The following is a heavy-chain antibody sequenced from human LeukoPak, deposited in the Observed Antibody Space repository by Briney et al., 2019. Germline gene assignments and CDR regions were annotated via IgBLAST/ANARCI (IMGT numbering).Heavy chain of an antibody. CDR2: ISAYNGNT. CDR3: ASEGIAVAVNYFDY. J-gene: IGHJ4*02. CDR1: GYTFTSYG. V-gene: IGHV1-18*01. D-gene: IGHD6-19*01. Sequence: ASVKVSCKASGYTFTSYGISWVRQAPGQGLEWMGWISAYNGNTNYAQKLQGRVTMTTDTSTSTAYMELRSLRSDDTAVYYCASEGIAVAVNYFDYWGQGTLVTVSS.